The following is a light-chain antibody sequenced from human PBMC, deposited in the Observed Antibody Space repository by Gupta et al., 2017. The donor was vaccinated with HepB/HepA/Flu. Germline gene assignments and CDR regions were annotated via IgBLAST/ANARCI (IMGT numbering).Light chain of an antibody. CDR3: SSYASSNIV. J-gene: IGLJ2*01. V-gene: IGLV2-14*01. CDR2: DVS. Sequence: QSALTQPASVSGSSGQSITIACTGTSSDIGAYNYVSWYQQHPGKAPKLLIFDVSNRPSGVSNLFSGSKSGNTTSLTLSGVQAEDESDYYCSSYASSNIVFGGGTKLTVL. CDR1: SSDIGAYNY.